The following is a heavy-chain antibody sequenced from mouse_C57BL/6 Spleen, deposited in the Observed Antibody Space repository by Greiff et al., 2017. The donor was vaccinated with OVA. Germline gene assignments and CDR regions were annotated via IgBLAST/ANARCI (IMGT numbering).Heavy chain of an antibody. J-gene: IGHJ4*01. CDR2: IWSGGST. CDR1: GFSLTSYG. CDR3: ARKDLLWGAMDY. D-gene: IGHD2-1*01. Sequence: VKLMESGPGLVQPSQSLSITCTVSGFSLTSYGVHWVRQSPGKGLEWLGVIWSGGSTDYNAAFISRLIISKDNSKSQVFFKMNSLQADDTAIYYCARKDLLWGAMDYWGQGTSVTVSS. V-gene: IGHV2-2*01.